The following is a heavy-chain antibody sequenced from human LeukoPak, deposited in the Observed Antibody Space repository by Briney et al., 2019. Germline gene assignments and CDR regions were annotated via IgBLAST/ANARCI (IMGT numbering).Heavy chain of an antibody. D-gene: IGHD5-12*01. CDR3: ARSRGSGYDPPYYYYGMDV. J-gene: IGHJ6*02. CDR1: GYTFTGYY. V-gene: IGHV1-2*02. CDR2: INPNSGGT. Sequence: GASVKVSCKASGYTFTGYYMHWVRQAPGQGLEWMGGINPNSGGTNYAQKFQGRVTMTRDTSISTAYMELSRLRSDDTAVYYCARSRGSGYDPPYYYYGMDVWGQGTTVTVSS.